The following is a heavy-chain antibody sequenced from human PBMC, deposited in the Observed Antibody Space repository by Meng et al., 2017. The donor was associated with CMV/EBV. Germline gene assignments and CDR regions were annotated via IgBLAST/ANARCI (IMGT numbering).Heavy chain of an antibody. CDR2: ISWDGGST. CDR1: GFTFDDYT. Sequence: GGSLRLSCAASGFTFDDYTMHWVRQAPGKGLEWVSLISWDGGSTYYADSVKGRFTISRDNSKNSLYLQMNSLRTEDTALYYCAKEAEPHSGYEFWSGYYTSGMDVWGQGTTVTVSS. D-gene: IGHD3-3*01. V-gene: IGHV3-43*01. CDR3: AKEAEPHSGYEFWSGYYTSGMDV. J-gene: IGHJ6*02.